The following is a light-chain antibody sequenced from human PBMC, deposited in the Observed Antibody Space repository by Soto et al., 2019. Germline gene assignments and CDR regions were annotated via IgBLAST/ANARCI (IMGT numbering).Light chain of an antibody. CDR3: VLYMGSGIWV. CDR1: SGSVSTSYY. V-gene: IGLV8-61*01. J-gene: IGLJ3*02. Sequence: QTVETQEPSFSVSPGGTITLTCGLSSGSVSTSYYPNWYQQTPGQAPRTLIYNTNIRSSGVPDRFSGSILGNKAALTITGAQADDESDYYCVLYMGSGIWVFGGGTKLTVL. CDR2: NTN.